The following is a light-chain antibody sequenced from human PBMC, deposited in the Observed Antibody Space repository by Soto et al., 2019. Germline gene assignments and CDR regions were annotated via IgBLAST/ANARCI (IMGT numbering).Light chain of an antibody. CDR1: QGISSY. Sequence: IQLTQSPSFLSASVGDRVSITCRASQGISSYLAWYQQKPGKAPKLLIYAVSTLQSGVPSRFSSTESGTEFTLTISSLQPEDFATYYCQQLKSYPQSTFGGGTKVEIK. CDR2: AVS. J-gene: IGKJ4*01. CDR3: QQLKSYPQST. V-gene: IGKV1-9*01.